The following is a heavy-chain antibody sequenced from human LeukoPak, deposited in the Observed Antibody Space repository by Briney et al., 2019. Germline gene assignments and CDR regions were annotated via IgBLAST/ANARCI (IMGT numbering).Heavy chain of an antibody. CDR2: VSGTGGST. CDR1: GFTFTNYA. V-gene: IGHV3-23*01. D-gene: IGHD3-16*01. CDR3: ARVNVCPRCHFDY. Sequence: GGSLRLSCAVSGFTFTNYAMSWVRQAPGKGLEWVSAVSGTGGSTYYADSVKGRFTISRDNSKNTLYLQMNSLRAEDTAVYYCARVNVCPRCHFDYWGQGTLVTVSS. J-gene: IGHJ4*02.